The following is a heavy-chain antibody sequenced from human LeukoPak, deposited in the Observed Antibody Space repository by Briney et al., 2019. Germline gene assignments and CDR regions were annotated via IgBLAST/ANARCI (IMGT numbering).Heavy chain of an antibody. D-gene: IGHD1-1*01. V-gene: IGHV4-59*01. CDR2: IYGSGST. CDR1: GASISXWX. J-gene: IGHJ4*02. CDR3: ARSRQGTPLDY. Sequence: CNVTGASISXWXXSWIXQPPGKXXEWIGDIYGSGSTNYNPSLKSRVSMSADTSKNQISLNLKFVTAADTAVYYCARSRQGTPLDYWGQGTLVTVSS.